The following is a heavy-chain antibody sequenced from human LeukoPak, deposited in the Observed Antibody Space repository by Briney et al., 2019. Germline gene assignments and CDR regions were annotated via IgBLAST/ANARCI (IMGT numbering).Heavy chain of an antibody. D-gene: IGHD2-15*01. J-gene: IGHJ4*02. CDR2: IYTGGNT. V-gene: IGHV3-66*01. CDR3: ARDGRRGPDCNGGGCYFVPGQ. Sequence: GGSLRLSCAASGFTVSGNNVSWVRQAPGRGLEWVSVIYTGGNTYYADSVKGRFTISRDSSKNTLYLQMNSLRGEDTAVYYCARDGRRGPDCNGGGCYFVPGQWGQGTVVTVSS. CDR1: GFTVSGNN.